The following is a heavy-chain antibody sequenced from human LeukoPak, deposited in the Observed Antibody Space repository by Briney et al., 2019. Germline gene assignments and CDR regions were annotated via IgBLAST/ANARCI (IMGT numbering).Heavy chain of an antibody. Sequence: ASVKVSCKASGYTFTSYYMHWVRQAPGQGLEWMGWISAYNGNTNYAQKLQGRVTMTTDTSTSTAYMELRSLRSDDTAVYYCARGLPNYYDSSGFLYWGQGTLVTVSS. CDR2: ISAYNGNT. CDR1: GYTFTSYY. D-gene: IGHD3-22*01. CDR3: ARGLPNYYDSSGFLY. V-gene: IGHV1-18*04. J-gene: IGHJ4*02.